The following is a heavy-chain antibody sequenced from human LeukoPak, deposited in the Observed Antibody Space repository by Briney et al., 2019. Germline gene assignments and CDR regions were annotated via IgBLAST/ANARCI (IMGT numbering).Heavy chain of an antibody. D-gene: IGHD3-10*01. V-gene: IGHV3-23*01. J-gene: IGHJ4*02. CDR2: ISGSGDST. CDR1: GFTFANYA. CDR3: AKGLTRGDS. Sequence: GGSLRLSCEASGFTFANYALSWVRQAPGKGLEWISGISGSGDSTYYADSVKGLFAISRDNSENTLYLRMNNLRAEDTAVYYCAKGLTRGDSWGQGTLVTVSS.